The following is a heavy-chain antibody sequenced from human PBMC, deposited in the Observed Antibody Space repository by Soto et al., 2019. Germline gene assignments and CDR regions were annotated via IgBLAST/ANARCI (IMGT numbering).Heavy chain of an antibody. V-gene: IGHV1-46*01. CDR1: GYTFSDHF. J-gene: IGHJ3*01. CDR3: AVLGYFDNSGYPMAFDL. Sequence: ASVKVSCKASGYTFSDHFIHWVRQAPGQGLEWMGIIHVGADRTTYTQKFQGRVTLTRDTSTSTAYMELSSLRSEDTAVYYCAVLGYFDNSGYPMAFDLSGQGTMVSV. CDR2: IHVGADRT. D-gene: IGHD3-22*01.